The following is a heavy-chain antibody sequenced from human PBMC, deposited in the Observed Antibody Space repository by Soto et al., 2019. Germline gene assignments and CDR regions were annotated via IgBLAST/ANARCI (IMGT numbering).Heavy chain of an antibody. CDR3: ARSWYCSGGSCYSDS. Sequence: ASVKVSCKASGYTFTSYGITWVRQAPGQGLEWMGWISAYNGNTNYAQKLQGRVTMTTDTSTSTAYMELRSLRSDDTAVYYCARSWYCSGGSCYSDSWGQGTLVNVSS. CDR1: GYTFTSYG. V-gene: IGHV1-18*01. CDR2: ISAYNGNT. D-gene: IGHD2-15*01. J-gene: IGHJ4*02.